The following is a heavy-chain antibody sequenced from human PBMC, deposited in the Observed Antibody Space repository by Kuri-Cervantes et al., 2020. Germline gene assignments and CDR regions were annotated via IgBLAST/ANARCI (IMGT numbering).Heavy chain of an antibody. CDR2: INAGNGNT. V-gene: IGHV1-3*01. Sequence: ASVKVSXKASGYTFTSYAMHWVRQAPGQRLEWMGWINAGNGNTKYSQKFQGRVTITRDTSAXTAYMELSSLRSEDTAVXXCARGNGGYXDYVHFDYWGQGTLVTVSS. CDR1: GYTFTSYA. J-gene: IGHJ4*02. CDR3: ARGNGGYXDYVHFDY. D-gene: IGHD5-12*01.